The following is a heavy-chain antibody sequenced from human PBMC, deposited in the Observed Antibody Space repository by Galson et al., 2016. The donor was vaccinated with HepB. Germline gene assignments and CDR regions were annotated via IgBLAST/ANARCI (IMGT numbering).Heavy chain of an antibody. CDR3: ARGDSPSYPHPYFGY. CDR2: IYPGDSYT. Sequence: QSGAEVKKPGESLKISCKGSGYNFTTSWIGWVRQMPGKGLEWMGIIYPGDSYTRYSSSFQGQVTISADKSISTAYLQWSSLKASDSAIYYFARGDSPSYPHPYFGYWGQGTLVTVSS. D-gene: IGHD3-22*01. V-gene: IGHV5-51*01. J-gene: IGHJ4*02. CDR1: GYNFTTSW.